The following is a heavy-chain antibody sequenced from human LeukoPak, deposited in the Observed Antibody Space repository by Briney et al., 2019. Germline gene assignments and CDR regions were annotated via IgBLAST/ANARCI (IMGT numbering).Heavy chain of an antibody. J-gene: IGHJ4*02. Sequence: ASVKVSCKASGYTFTSYDLNWVRQATGQGLEWMGWTNPNSGNTGYAQKFQGRVTMTRNTSISTAYMELSSLRSEDTAVYYCARAGIAAAGTDYWGQGTLVTVSS. D-gene: IGHD6-13*01. CDR3: ARAGIAAAGTDY. V-gene: IGHV1-8*01. CDR1: GYTFTSYD. CDR2: TNPNSGNT.